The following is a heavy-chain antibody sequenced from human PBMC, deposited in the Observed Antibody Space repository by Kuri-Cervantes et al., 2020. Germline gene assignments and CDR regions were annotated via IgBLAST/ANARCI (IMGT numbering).Heavy chain of an antibody. CDR2: IKQDGSEK. V-gene: IGHV3-7*01. D-gene: IGHD1-26*01. Sequence: GESLKISCAASGFTFSSYGMHWVRQAPGKGLEWVANIKQDGSEKYYVDSVKGRFTISRDNAKNSLYLQMNSLRAEDTAVYYCARIGGEPLWLFDYWGQGTLVTVSS. CDR3: ARIGGEPLWLFDY. J-gene: IGHJ4*02. CDR1: GFTFSSYG.